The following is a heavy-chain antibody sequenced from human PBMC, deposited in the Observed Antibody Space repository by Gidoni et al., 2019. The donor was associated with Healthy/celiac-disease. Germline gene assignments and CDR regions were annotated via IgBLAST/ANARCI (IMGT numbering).Heavy chain of an antibody. J-gene: IGHJ4*02. CDR2: IIPIFGTA. V-gene: IGHV1-69*01. CDR3: ARDRWSSSTGSLHYFDY. CDR1: GGTFSSHY. Sequence: QVQLVQSGAEVKKPGPSVKVTCKASGGTFSSHYISWVRQAPGQGLEWIGGIIPIFGTANYAQKFQGRVTITADESTSTAYMELSSLRSEDTAVYYCARDRWSSSTGSLHYFDYWGQGTLVTVSS. D-gene: IGHD6-6*01.